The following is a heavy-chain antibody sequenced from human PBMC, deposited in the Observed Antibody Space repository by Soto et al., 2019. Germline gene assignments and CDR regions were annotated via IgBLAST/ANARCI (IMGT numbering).Heavy chain of an antibody. J-gene: IGHJ5*02. CDR1: GGTFSSYT. V-gene: IGHV1-69*04. CDR2: IIPILGIA. D-gene: IGHD1-1*01. CDR3: ARELVNDNAKGVWFDP. Sequence: ASVKVSCKASGGTFSSYTISWVRQAPGQGLEWMGRIIPILGIANYAQKFQGRVTITADKSTSTAYMELSSLRSEDTAVYYCARELVNDNAKGVWFDPWGQGTLVTVSS.